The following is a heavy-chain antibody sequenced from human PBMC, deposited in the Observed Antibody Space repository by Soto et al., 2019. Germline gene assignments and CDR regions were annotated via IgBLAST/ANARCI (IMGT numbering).Heavy chain of an antibody. J-gene: IGHJ5*02. V-gene: IGHV4-4*07. Sequence: SETLSLTCTVSGASISGFYWSWIRKSAGKGLEWIGRIYATGTTDYNPSLKSRVMMSVDTSKKQFSLKLRSVTAADTAVYYCVRDGTKSLRHWLDPWGQVIRPAVSS. CDR2: IYATGTT. D-gene: IGHD1-1*01. CDR3: VRDGTKSLRHWLDP. CDR1: GASISGFY.